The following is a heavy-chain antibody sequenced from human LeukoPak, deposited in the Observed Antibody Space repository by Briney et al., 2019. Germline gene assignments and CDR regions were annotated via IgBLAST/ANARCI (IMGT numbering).Heavy chain of an antibody. J-gene: IGHJ4*02. CDR2: INHSGNT. D-gene: IGHD2-15*01. CDR1: GESFSYYY. V-gene: IGHV4-34*01. CDR3: ARLQQVVSYYFDY. Sequence: SETLSLTCAVYGESFSYYYWSWIRQPPGKGLEWIAEINHSGNTNYNPSLKSRVTISVDTSKKQLSLKLSSATAADTAVYYCARLQQVVSYYFDYWGQGSLVTVSS.